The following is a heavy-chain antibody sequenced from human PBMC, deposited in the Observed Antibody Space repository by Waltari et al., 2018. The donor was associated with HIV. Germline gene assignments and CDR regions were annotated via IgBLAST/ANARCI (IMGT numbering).Heavy chain of an antibody. CDR1: GGSISSSSYY. CDR3: AREMVVVVVAARKDYYGMDV. J-gene: IGHJ6*02. V-gene: IGHV4-39*07. CDR2: IYYSGST. Sequence: QLQLQESGPGLVKPSETLSLTCTVSGGSISSSSYYWGWIRQPPGKGLEWIGSIYYSGSTYYNPSLKSRVTISVDTSKNQFSLKLSSVTAADTAVYYCAREMVVVVVAARKDYYGMDVWGQGTTVTVSS. D-gene: IGHD2-15*01.